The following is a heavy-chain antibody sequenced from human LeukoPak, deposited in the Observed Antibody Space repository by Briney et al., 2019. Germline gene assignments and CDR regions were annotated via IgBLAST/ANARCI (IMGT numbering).Heavy chain of an antibody. CDR1: GYTLTELS. Sequence: ASVKGSCKVSGYTLTELSMHWVRQAPGKGLEWMGGFDPEDGETIYAQKFQGRVTMTEDTSTDTAHMELSSLRSEDTAVYYCATGVGWELLHYFDYWGQGTLVTVSS. D-gene: IGHD1-26*01. V-gene: IGHV1-24*01. J-gene: IGHJ4*02. CDR3: ATGVGWELLHYFDY. CDR2: FDPEDGET.